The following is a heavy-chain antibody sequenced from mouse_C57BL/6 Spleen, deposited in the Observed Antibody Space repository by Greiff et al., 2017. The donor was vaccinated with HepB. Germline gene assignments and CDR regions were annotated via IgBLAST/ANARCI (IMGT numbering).Heavy chain of an antibody. CDR1: GFTFSDYG. V-gene: IGHV5-17*01. CDR2: ISSGSSTI. J-gene: IGHJ3*01. CDR3: ANYYDYAWFAY. Sequence: EVHLVESGGGLVKPGGSLKLSCAASGFTFSDYGMHWVRQAPEKGLEWVAYISSGSSTIYYADTVKGRFTISRDNAKNTLFLQMTSLRSEDTAMYYCANYYDYAWFAYWGQGTLVTVSA. D-gene: IGHD2-4*01.